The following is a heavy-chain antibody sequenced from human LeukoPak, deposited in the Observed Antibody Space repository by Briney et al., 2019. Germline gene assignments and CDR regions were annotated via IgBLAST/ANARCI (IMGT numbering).Heavy chain of an antibody. D-gene: IGHD6-6*01. Sequence: PSQTLSLTCTVSGGSVSSDRYYWSWIRQPPGKGLEWIGYIYYSGSTNYNPPLKSRFTISVDTSKNQFSLKLSSVTAADTAVYYCARRLRSSSGHFDYWGQGTLVTVSS. CDR1: GGSVSSDRYY. V-gene: IGHV4-61*01. J-gene: IGHJ4*02. CDR2: IYYSGST. CDR3: ARRLRSSSGHFDY.